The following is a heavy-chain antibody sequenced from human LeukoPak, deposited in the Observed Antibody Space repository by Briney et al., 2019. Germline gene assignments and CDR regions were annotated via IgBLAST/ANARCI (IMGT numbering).Heavy chain of an antibody. Sequence: GGSLRLSCAASGFTFSSYSMNWVRQAPGKGLEWVSCISTSSSYIYYADSVKGRFTISRDNSKNTLYLQMNSLRAEDTAVYYCAKVSPMIVVVSYFDYWGQGTLVTVSS. J-gene: IGHJ4*02. CDR2: ISTSSSYI. CDR3: AKVSPMIVVVSYFDY. V-gene: IGHV3-21*04. D-gene: IGHD3-22*01. CDR1: GFTFSSYS.